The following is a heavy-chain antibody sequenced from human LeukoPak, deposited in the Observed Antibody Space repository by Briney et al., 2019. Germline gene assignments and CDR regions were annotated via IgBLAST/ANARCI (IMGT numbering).Heavy chain of an antibody. CDR3: ASGGYSGYDQSYYYYYMDV. J-gene: IGHJ6*03. Sequence: SVKLSCKASGGTFSSDAISRVRQAPGQGLEWMGGIIPIFGTANYAQKFQGRGTITTDESTSTAYMELSSLRSEDTAVYYCASGGYSGYDQSYYYYYMDVWGKGTTVTVSS. V-gene: IGHV1-69*05. CDR1: GGTFSSDA. CDR2: IIPIFGTA. D-gene: IGHD5-12*01.